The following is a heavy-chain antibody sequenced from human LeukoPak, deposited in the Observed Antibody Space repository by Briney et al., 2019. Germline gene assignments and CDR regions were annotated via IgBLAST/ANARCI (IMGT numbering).Heavy chain of an antibody. J-gene: IGHJ4*02. V-gene: IGHV4-39*01. D-gene: IGHD1-26*01. CDR1: GGSISSNAYY. Sequence: SETLSLTCTVSGGSISSNAYYWAWIRQPPGKGLEWIGSIYSSVSTYYNPSLKSRVTISVDTSKNQFSLRLSSVTAADTALYYCAYSGSYGHLGYWGQGIPVTASS. CDR2: IYSSVST. CDR3: AYSGSYGHLGY.